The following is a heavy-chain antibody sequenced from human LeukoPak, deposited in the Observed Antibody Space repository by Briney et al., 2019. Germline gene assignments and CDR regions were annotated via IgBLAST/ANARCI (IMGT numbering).Heavy chain of an antibody. CDR3: ASSPAYSSSWYAIDS. J-gene: IGHJ4*02. CDR2: IGTAGDT. CDR1: GFTFSNYD. V-gene: IGHV3-13*01. Sequence: GGSLRLSCAASGFTFSNYDMHWVRQAAGKGLEWVSGIGTAGDTYYPGSVKGRFTISRENAKNSLYLQMNSLSAGDTAVYYCASSPAYSSSWYAIDSWGQGTLVTVSS. D-gene: IGHD6-13*01.